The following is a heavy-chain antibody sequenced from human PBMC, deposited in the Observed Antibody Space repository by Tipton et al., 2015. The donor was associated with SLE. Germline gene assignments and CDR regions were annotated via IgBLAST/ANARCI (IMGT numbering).Heavy chain of an antibody. J-gene: IGHJ4*02. CDR3: ARQEDCTGGVCSIDY. CDR2: IYYSGST. Sequence: LRLSCTVSGGSISSSSYYWGWIRQPPGKGLEWIGSIYYSGSTYYNPSLKSRVTISVDTSKNQFSLKLSSVTAADTAVYYCARQEDCTGGVCSIDYWGQGTLVTVSS. D-gene: IGHD2-8*02. V-gene: IGHV4-39*07. CDR1: GGSISSSSYY.